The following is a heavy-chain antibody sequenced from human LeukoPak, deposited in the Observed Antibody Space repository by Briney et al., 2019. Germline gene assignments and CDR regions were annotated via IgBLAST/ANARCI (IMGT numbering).Heavy chain of an antibody. CDR2: IRSKTDSETT. Sequence: GGSLRLSCVVSGFSFSDAWMSWVRQAPGKGLDWIGRIRSKTDSETTEYAAPVKRRFSISRDDSKKTLYLQMNSLKTEDTAVYYCTAGRFPPRDWGQGTLVTVSS. J-gene: IGHJ4*02. D-gene: IGHD3-3*01. CDR1: GFSFSDAW. CDR3: TAGRFPPRD. V-gene: IGHV3-15*01.